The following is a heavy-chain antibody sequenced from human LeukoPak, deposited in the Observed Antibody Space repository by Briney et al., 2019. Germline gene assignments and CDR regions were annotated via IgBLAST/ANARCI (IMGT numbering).Heavy chain of an antibody. D-gene: IGHD1-26*01. CDR1: GFPFRSYW. CDR2: TKQDGSEK. V-gene: IGHV3-7*04. CDR3: VRGSGTYYIY. J-gene: IGHJ4*02. Sequence: GGSLRLSCAASGFPFRSYWMTWVRQAPGKGLEWVANTKQDGSEKYYVASVKGRFTISRDNAKNSLYLQMNSLRVEDSAVYYCVRGSGTYYIYWGQGTLVTVSS.